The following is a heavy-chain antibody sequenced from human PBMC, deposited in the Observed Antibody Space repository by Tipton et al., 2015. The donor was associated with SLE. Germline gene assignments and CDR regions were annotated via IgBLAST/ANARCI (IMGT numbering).Heavy chain of an antibody. D-gene: IGHD1-1*01. CDR3: ARGRGVMPTTWDG. Sequence: TLSLTCTVSGGSISSYYWSWIRPPPGKGLEWIGYIYYSGSTNYNPSLKSRVTLSVDTSKTQFSLKQRSVTAADTAVYYCARGRGVMPTTWDGWGKGTTVTVSS. CDR2: IYYSGST. CDR1: GGSISSYY. V-gene: IGHV4-59*01. J-gene: IGHJ6*04.